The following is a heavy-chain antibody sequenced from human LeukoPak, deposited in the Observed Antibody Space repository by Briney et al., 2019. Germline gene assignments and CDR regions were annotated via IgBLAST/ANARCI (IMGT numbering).Heavy chain of an antibody. CDR2: INTDGTVT. J-gene: IGHJ4*02. V-gene: IGHV3-74*01. Sequence: PGGSLRLSCAASGFTFSKYWMLWVCQGPGKGLESVSRINTDGTVTTYADSVKGRFTVSRDNADNTMFLQMNSVRDEDTAVYYCATKQWLAPPPDSWGQGTPVTVSS. CDR3: ATKQWLAPPPDS. CDR1: GFTFSKYW. D-gene: IGHD6-19*01.